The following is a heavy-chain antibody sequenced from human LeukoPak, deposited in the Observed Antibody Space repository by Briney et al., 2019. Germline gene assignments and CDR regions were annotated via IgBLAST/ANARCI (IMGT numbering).Heavy chain of an antibody. CDR1: GYSFTSYW. V-gene: IGHV5-51*01. D-gene: IGHD3-22*01. Sequence: GESLKISCKGSGYSFTSYWIGWVRQMPGKGLEWMGIIYPGDSDTRYSPSFQGQVTISADKSISTAYLQWSSLKASDTAMYYCAICYYDSSAYYSPFDYWGQGTLVTVSS. CDR3: AICYYDSSAYYSPFDY. J-gene: IGHJ4*02. CDR2: IYPGDSDT.